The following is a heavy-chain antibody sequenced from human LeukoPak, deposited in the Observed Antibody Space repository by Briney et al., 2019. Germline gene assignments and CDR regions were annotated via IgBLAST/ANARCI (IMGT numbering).Heavy chain of an antibody. CDR2: IKSKTDGGTT. V-gene: IGHV3-15*01. CDR1: GGSISSSNW. D-gene: IGHD2-2*01. Sequence: ETLSLTCAVSGGSISSSNWWSWVRQAPGKGLEWVGRIKSKTDGGTTDYAGTVKGRFTILRDDSKKTLYLQMNSLKTEDTAVYYCTTDIVVVPAGMRGYWGQGTLVTVSS. CDR3: TTDIVVVPAGMRGY. J-gene: IGHJ4*02.